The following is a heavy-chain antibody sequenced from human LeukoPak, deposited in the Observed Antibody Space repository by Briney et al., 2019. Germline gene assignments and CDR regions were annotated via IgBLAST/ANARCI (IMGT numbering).Heavy chain of an antibody. CDR3: ARSRLTVATKYYYYYGMDV. CDR1: GYSFTSYW. J-gene: IGHJ6*02. CDR2: IYPGDSDT. D-gene: IGHD5-12*01. Sequence: GESLKISCKGSGYSFTSYWIGWVRQMPGRGLEWMGIIYPGDSDTRYSPSFQGQVTISADKSISTAYLQWSCLKASDTAMYYCARSRLTVATKYYYYYGMDVWGQGTTVTVSS. V-gene: IGHV5-51*01.